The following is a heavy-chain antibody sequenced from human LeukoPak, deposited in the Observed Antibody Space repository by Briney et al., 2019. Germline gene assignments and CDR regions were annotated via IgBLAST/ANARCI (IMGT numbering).Heavy chain of an antibody. Sequence: PGGSLRLSCAASGFTFSSYSMNWVRQAPGKGLEWVSHISSSSSTIYYADSVKGRFTISRDNAKNSLNLQMNSLRAEDTAVYYCATHHSSGWPYFDYWGQGTLVTVSS. CDR2: ISSSSSTI. D-gene: IGHD6-19*01. J-gene: IGHJ4*02. CDR1: GFTFSSYS. V-gene: IGHV3-48*04. CDR3: ATHHSSGWPYFDY.